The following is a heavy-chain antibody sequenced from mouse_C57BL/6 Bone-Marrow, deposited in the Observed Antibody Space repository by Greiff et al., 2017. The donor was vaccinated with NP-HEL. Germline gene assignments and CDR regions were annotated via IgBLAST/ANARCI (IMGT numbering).Heavy chain of an antibody. CDR3: ARRGAY. CDR2: IYPGDGDT. V-gene: IGHV1-82*01. CDR1: GYAFSSSW. Sequence: QVQLKESGPELVKPGASVKISCKASGYAFSSSWMNWVKQRPGQGLEWIGRIYPGDGDTNYNGKFKGKATLTADKSSSTAYMQLSSLTSEDSAVYFCARRGAYWGQGTLVTVSA. J-gene: IGHJ3*01.